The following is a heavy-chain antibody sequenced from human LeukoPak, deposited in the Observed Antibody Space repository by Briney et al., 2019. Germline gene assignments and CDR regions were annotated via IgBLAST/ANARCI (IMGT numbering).Heavy chain of an antibody. CDR2: MNPNSGNT. V-gene: IGHV1-8*01. CDR1: GYTFTSYD. Sequence: GASVKVSCKASGYTFTSYDINWVRQATGQGLEWMGWMNPNSGNTGYAQKFQGRITITRDTSRSTAYMELRSLSSEDTAVYYCARLGRALVSNLFDYWGQGTLVTVSS. J-gene: IGHJ4*02. D-gene: IGHD5/OR15-5a*01. CDR3: ARLGRALVSNLFDY.